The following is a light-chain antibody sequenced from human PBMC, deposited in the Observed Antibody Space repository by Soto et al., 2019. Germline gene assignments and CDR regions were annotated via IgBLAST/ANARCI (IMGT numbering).Light chain of an antibody. Sequence: IVLTQSPGPLSLSPGEGATISCRSSQNMKNNFLSWYQLRPGQAPSLLIPAASIRATGTPDRFTGSASGTDFTLIISILEAEDFAVYYCHQYGTAFTFGGGARVEIK. J-gene: IGKJ4*01. CDR3: HQYGTAFT. CDR2: AAS. V-gene: IGKV3-20*01. CDR1: QNMKNNF.